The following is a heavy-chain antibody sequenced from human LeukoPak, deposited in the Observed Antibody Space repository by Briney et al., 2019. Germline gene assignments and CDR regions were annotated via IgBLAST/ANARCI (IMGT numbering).Heavy chain of an antibody. CDR2: INHSGST. D-gene: IGHD3-10*01. CDR3: ARDFVGVKSYGMDV. CDR1: GVAFSGYD. J-gene: IGHJ6*02. V-gene: IGHV4-34*01. Sequence: PSETLCLSCAVYGVAFSGYDWSWIRQPPGKGLEWIGEINHSGSTNYTPSLKSRVTISVDTSKNQFSLKLSSVTAADTAVYYCARDFVGVKSYGMDVWGQGTTVTVSS.